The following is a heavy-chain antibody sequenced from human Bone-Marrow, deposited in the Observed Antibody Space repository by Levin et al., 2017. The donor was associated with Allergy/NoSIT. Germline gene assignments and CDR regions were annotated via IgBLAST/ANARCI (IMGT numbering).Heavy chain of an antibody. CDR3: ARRDHYYHYMDV. J-gene: IGHJ6*03. CDR2: IYYSGST. Sequence: SQTLSLTCTVSGGSISANYWSWIRQPPGKGLEWNGYIYYSGSTNYNPSLKSRVTISVDTSKNQFSLRLSSVTAADTAVYYCARRDHYYHYMDVWGKGTTVTVSS. V-gene: IGHV4-59*08. CDR1: GGSISANY.